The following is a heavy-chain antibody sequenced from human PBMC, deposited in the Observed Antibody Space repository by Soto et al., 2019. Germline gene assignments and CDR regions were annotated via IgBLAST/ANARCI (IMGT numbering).Heavy chain of an antibody. CDR3: AREGVPVAFDI. J-gene: IGHJ3*02. V-gene: IGHV3-7*03. CDR1: GFTFSIFW. CDR2: INQDGSEK. Sequence: EVQLVESGGGLVQPGGSLRLSCATSGFTFSIFWMSWVRQAPGKGLEWVANINQDGSEKYYVDSVRGLFTISRDNAKNSLYLQMNSLRAEDSAVYFCAREGVPVAFDIWGQGTMVTVSS. D-gene: IGHD2-8*01.